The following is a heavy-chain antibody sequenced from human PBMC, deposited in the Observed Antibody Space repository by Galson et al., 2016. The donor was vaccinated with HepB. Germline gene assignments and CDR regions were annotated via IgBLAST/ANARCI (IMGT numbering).Heavy chain of an antibody. J-gene: IGHJ6*03. CDR1: GDTFISYG. D-gene: IGHD3-3*01. V-gene: IGHV1-69*13. Sequence: SVKVSCKASGDTFISYGITWVRQAPGQGLEWMGGVIPMFGAAYNPQKFPGRVTISAEESTSTAYLELRSLRSGDTAVYFCARQNTNYWYMDVWGSGTTVTVSS. CDR2: VIPMFGAA. CDR3: ARQNTNYWYMDV.